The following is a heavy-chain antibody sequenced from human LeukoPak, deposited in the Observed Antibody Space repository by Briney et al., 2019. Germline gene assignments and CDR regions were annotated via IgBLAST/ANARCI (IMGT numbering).Heavy chain of an antibody. V-gene: IGHV3-33*01. CDR1: GFTFNTYG. CDR3: ARDILKTYFYGSGSHYTKPPGDYYGMDV. Sequence: PGKSLRLSCEASGFTFNTYGMHWVHQGPGKGLEWVAVIWNDGSKKHYADSVKGRFTISRDNSKRKLFLQMNSLRAEDTAVYYCARDILKTYFYGSGSHYTKPPGDYYGMDVWGQGTTVTVSS. J-gene: IGHJ6*02. CDR2: IWNDGSKK. D-gene: IGHD3-10*01.